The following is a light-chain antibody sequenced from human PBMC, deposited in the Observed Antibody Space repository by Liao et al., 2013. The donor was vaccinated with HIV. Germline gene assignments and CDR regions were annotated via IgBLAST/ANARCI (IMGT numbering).Light chain of an antibody. CDR1: KLEDKY. CDR3: QAWDSISYVV. J-gene: IGLJ2*01. V-gene: IGLV3-1*01. CDR2: QDS. Sequence: SYELTQPPSVSVSPGQTASITCSGDKLEDKYACWYQQKPGQSPVLVIYQDSKRPSGIPERFSGSNSGNTATLTISGTQAMDEADYYCQAWDSISYVVFGGGTKLTVL.